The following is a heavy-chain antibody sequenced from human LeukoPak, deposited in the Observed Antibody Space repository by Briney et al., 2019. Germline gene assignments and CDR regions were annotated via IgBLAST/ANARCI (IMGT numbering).Heavy chain of an antibody. Sequence: GGSLRLSCAASGFTFSSYEMNWVRQAPGKGLEWVSYISSSGSTIYYADSVKGRFTISRDNAKNSLYLQMNSLRAEDTAVYYCARSLVEMATRVYYYYGMDVWGQGTTVTVSS. CDR1: GFTFSSYE. V-gene: IGHV3-48*03. J-gene: IGHJ6*02. CDR2: ISSSGSTI. D-gene: IGHD5-24*01. CDR3: ARSLVEMATRVYYYYGMDV.